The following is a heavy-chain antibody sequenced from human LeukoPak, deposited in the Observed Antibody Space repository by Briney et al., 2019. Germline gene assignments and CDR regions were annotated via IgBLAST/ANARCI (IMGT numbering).Heavy chain of an antibody. CDR3: ARGGTYYDY. V-gene: IGHV4-59*01. J-gene: IGHJ4*02. Sequence: SETLSLTCTVSGGSISSYYWSWIRQPPRKGLEWIGYIYYSGSTNYNPSLKSRVTISVDTSKNQYSLKLTSVTAADTAVYYCARGGTYYDYWGQGTLVTVSS. D-gene: IGHD1-26*01. CDR1: GGSISSYY. CDR2: IYYSGST.